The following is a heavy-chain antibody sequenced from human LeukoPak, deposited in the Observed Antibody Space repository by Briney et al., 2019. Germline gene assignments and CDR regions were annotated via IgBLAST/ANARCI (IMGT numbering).Heavy chain of an antibody. Sequence: GASVKVSCKASGYTFTSYAMHWVRQAPGQRLEWMGWINAGNGNTKYSQKFQGRVTITRDTSASTAYMELSSLRSEDTAVYYCARVYDYGGKRAFDIWGQGTMVTVSS. J-gene: IGHJ3*02. CDR2: INAGNGNT. V-gene: IGHV1-3*01. CDR3: ARVYDYGGKRAFDI. D-gene: IGHD4-23*01. CDR1: GYTFTSYA.